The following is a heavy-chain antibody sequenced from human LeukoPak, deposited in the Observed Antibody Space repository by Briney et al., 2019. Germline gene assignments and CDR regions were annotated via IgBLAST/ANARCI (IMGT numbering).Heavy chain of an antibody. J-gene: IGHJ4*02. D-gene: IGHD5-12*01. V-gene: IGHV1-2*06. CDR1: GYTFTGYY. CDR2: INPNSGGT. Sequence: EASVKVSCKASGYTFTGYYMHWVRQAPGQELEWMGRINPNSGGTNYAQKFQGRVTMTRDTSISTAYMELSRLRSDDTAVYYCARDRPYSRGLRSSVATGVIDYWGQGTLVTVSS. CDR3: ARDRPYSRGLRSSVATGVIDY.